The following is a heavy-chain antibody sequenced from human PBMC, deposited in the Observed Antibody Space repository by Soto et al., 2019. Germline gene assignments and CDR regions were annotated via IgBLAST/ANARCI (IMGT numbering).Heavy chain of an antibody. CDR1: GGSISSYY. CDR2: IYYSGST. V-gene: IGHV4-59*01. CDR3: ARGLYGDPREYFQY. Sequence: SETLSLTCTVSGGSISSYYWSWIRQPPGKGLEWIGYIYYSGSTNYSPSLKSRVTISVDTSKNQFSLKLSSVTAADTAVYYCARGLYGDPREYFQYWGQGTLVTVSS. D-gene: IGHD4-17*01. J-gene: IGHJ1*01.